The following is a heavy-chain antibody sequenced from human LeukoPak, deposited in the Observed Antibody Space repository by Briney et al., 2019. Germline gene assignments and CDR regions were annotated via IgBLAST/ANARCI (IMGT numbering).Heavy chain of an antibody. D-gene: IGHD3-10*01. CDR2: LSYSGST. J-gene: IGHJ4*02. CDR3: ARGQAALWFGEL. V-gene: IGHV4-61*01. Sequence: SEPLSLTLQDSGGSVSSRSEFSRWTRQPTGKGLEGIGHLSYSGSTNYNPSLKRRVTISLDTSKNQLSLKLSSVTTADTAVYYCARGQAALWFGELWGQGTLVTVSS. CDR1: GGSVSSRSEF.